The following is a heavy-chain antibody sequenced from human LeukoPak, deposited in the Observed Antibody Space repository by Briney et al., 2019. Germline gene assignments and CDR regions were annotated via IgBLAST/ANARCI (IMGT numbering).Heavy chain of an antibody. Sequence: SVNVSCKASGGTFTSYAISWVRQAPGQGLEWMGGIIPIFGTANYAQKFQGRVTITTDESTSTAYMELSSLRSEDTAVYYCARDGNSDGYRYYFDYWGQGTLVTVSS. V-gene: IGHV1-69*05. CDR3: ARDGNSDGYRYYFDY. J-gene: IGHJ4*02. D-gene: IGHD3-16*02. CDR2: IIPIFGTA. CDR1: GGTFTSYA.